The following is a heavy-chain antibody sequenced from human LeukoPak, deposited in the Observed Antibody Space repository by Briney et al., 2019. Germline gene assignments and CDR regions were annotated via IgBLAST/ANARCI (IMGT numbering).Heavy chain of an antibody. V-gene: IGHV3-30*02. J-gene: IGHJ4*02. CDR2: IRYDGTTK. D-gene: IGHD5-24*01. CDR1: GFSFTSYS. CDR3: AKVDLGGIGDGYNYPDY. Sequence: GGSLRLSCAASGFSFTSYSFNWVRQAPGKGLEWVAFIRYDGTTKYYADSVKGRFTISRDNSKNTLYLQMNSLRAEDTAVYYCAKVDLGGIGDGYNYPDYWGQGTLVTVSS.